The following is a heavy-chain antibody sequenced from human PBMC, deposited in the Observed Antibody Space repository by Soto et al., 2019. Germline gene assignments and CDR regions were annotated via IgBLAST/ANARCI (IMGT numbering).Heavy chain of an antibody. CDR1: GFTFSDSW. D-gene: IGHD4-4*01. V-gene: IGHV3-7*01. CDR3: VRGGSNYAS. J-gene: IGHJ5*02. CDR2: IKPDESEK. Sequence: EVQLVESGGGLVQPGGSLRLSCTASGFTFSDSWMTWVRQAPGKGLEWVARIKPDESEKKYADSVRGRFSISRDNAKKSMYLQMDRLRGEDTAVYYCVRGGSNYASWGQGTLVNVSA.